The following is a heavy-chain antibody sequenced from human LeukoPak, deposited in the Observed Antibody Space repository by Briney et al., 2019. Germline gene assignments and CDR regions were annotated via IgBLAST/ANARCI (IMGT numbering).Heavy chain of an antibody. CDR2: ISSSSSTI. Sequence: GGSLRLSCAASGFTFSSYSMNWVRQAPGKGLEWVSYISSSSSTIYYADSVKGRFTISRDNAKNSLYLQMNSLRAEDTAVYYCARGLLWFGADYYYMDVWGKGTTVTVSS. D-gene: IGHD3-10*01. CDR1: GFTFSSYS. J-gene: IGHJ6*03. V-gene: IGHV3-48*01. CDR3: ARGLLWFGADYYYMDV.